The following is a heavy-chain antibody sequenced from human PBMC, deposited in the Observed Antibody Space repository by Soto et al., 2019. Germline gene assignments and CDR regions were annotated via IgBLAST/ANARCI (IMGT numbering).Heavy chain of an antibody. Sequence: EVHLVESGGGLVQPGGSLRLSCAASGFTVRSDYMSWVRQAPGKGLEWVSVIFSDGRTFHSDSVKGRFTISRDNSKNTVSLQMNSLRVEDTAVYYCASPSGGDYFDYWGQGSLVTVSS. CDR3: ASPSGGDYFDY. J-gene: IGHJ4*02. V-gene: IGHV3-66*01. CDR1: GFTVRSDY. D-gene: IGHD3-10*01. CDR2: IFSDGRT.